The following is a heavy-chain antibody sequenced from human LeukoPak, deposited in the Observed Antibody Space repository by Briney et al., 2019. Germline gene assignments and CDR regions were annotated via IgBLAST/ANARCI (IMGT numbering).Heavy chain of an antibody. V-gene: IGHV3-23*01. J-gene: IGHJ4*02. CDR2: ISGSGGST. D-gene: IGHD3-22*01. CDR1: GFTFRSYA. Sequence: SGGSLRLSCAASGFTFRSYAMGWVRQAPGKGLEWVSAISGSGGSTDYADSVKGRFTISRDNSKNTLYMQMNSLRAEDTAVYYCASYDSSGYYHYFDYWGQGTLVTVSS. CDR3: ASYDSSGYYHYFDY.